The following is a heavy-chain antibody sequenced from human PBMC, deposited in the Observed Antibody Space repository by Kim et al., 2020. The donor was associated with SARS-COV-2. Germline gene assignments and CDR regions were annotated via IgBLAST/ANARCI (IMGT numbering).Heavy chain of an antibody. D-gene: IGHD3-10*01. CDR1: GYTFTSYG. V-gene: IGHV1-18*01. CDR3: ARDQRITMVRGVIVYYYYGMDV. J-gene: IGHJ6*02. CDR2: ISAYNGNT. Sequence: ASVKVSCKASGYTFTSYGISWVRQAPGQGLEWMGWISAYNGNTNYAQKLQGRVTMTTDTSTSTAYMELRSLRSDDTAVYYCARDQRITMVRGVIVYYYYGMDVWGQGTTVTVSS.